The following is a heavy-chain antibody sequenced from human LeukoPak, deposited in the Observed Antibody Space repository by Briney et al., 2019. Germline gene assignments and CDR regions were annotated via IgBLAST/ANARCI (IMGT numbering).Heavy chain of an antibody. Sequence: SETLSLTCAVYGGSFSGYYWSWIRQPPGKGLEWIGEINHSGSTNYNPSLKSRVTISVDTSKNQFSLKLSSVTAADTAVYYCARGDRNSVVVVAATHYFDYWGQGTLVTVSS. CDR2: INHSGST. V-gene: IGHV4-34*01. CDR1: GGSFSGYY. CDR3: ARGDRNSVVVVAATHYFDY. J-gene: IGHJ4*02. D-gene: IGHD2-15*01.